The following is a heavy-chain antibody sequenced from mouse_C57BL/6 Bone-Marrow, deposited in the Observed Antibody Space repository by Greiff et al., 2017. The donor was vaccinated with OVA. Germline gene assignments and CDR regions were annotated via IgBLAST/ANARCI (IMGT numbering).Heavy chain of an antibody. CDR1: GFNIKDDY. CDR2: IDPENGDT. Sequence: EVQLQQSGAELVRPGASVKLSCTASGFNIKDDYMHWVKQRPEQGLEWIGWIDPENGDTEYASKFQGKATITADTSSNTAYLQLSSLTSEDTAVYYCTTEGMVTTLWGQGTTLTVSS. CDR3: TTEGMVTTL. V-gene: IGHV14-4*01. J-gene: IGHJ2*01. D-gene: IGHD2-2*01.